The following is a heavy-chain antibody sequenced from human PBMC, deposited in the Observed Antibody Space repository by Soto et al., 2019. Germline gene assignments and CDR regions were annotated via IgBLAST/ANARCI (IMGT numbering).Heavy chain of an antibody. J-gene: IGHJ4*02. D-gene: IGHD3-10*01. CDR1: GGSISSSSYC. Sequence: PSETLSHTWTVSGGSISSSSYCWGWIRQPPGKGLEWIGSIYYSGSTYYNPSLKSRVTISVDTSKNQFSLKLSSVTAADTAVYYCARHLSPRYYYGSGSYYNGWYFDYWGQGTLVTVSS. CDR2: IYYSGST. CDR3: ARHLSPRYYYGSGSYYNGWYFDY. V-gene: IGHV4-39*01.